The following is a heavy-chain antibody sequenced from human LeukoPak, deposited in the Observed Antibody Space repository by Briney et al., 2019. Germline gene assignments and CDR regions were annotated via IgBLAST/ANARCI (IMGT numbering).Heavy chain of an antibody. CDR3: AYSMGAAARENYYYYYYMDV. CDR2: IYYSART. D-gene: IGHD6-13*01. V-gene: IGHV4-31*03. Sequence: PSETLSLTCTVSGVSISSGGYYWGWIRQHPGKGLEWIVYIYYSARTYYNPSLKSRVTISVDTSKNQFSLKLSSVTAADTAVYYCAYSMGAAARENYYYYYYMDVWGKGTTVTVSS. J-gene: IGHJ6*03. CDR1: GVSISSGGYY.